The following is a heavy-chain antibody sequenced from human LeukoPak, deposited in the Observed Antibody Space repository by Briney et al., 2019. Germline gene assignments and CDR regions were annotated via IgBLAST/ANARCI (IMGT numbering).Heavy chain of an antibody. Sequence: GGSLRLSCAASGSTFSSYSMNWVRQAPGKGLEWVPSISSSSSYIYYADSVKGRFTISRDNAKNSLYLQMNSLRAEDTAVYYCARDSHYYGSGGYGMDVWGQGTTVTVSS. CDR2: ISSSSSYI. CDR1: GSTFSSYS. V-gene: IGHV3-21*01. D-gene: IGHD3-10*01. CDR3: ARDSHYYGSGGYGMDV. J-gene: IGHJ6*02.